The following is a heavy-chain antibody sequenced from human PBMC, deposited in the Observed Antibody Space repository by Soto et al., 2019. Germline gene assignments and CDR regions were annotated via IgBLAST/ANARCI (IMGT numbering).Heavy chain of an antibody. Sequence: QITLKESGPTLVKSTQTLTLTCTFSGFSLSTSGVGVAWIRQPPGKALEWLALISWDDDKRYSPSLKNRLTFTNNTSKNQVVLTMSKMDPVDTATYYCARARGIFTGYYSRFDYWGQGTLVTVSS. D-gene: IGHD3-9*01. CDR1: GFSLSTSGVG. CDR2: ISWDDDK. CDR3: ARARGIFTGYYSRFDY. J-gene: IGHJ4*02. V-gene: IGHV2-5*02.